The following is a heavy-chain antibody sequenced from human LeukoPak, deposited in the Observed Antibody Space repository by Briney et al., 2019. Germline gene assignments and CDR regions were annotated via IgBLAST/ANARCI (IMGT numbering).Heavy chain of an antibody. D-gene: IGHD6-19*01. CDR3: AKSSTTNSTGMYD. V-gene: IGHV3-30*18. Sequence: PGGSVRHPRAASGFPLSSYVVHWVGQAPGKGLEWVAVISYDGSNKYYADSVKGRFTISRDNSKNTLYLQMNSLRAEDTAVYYCAKSSTTNSTGMYDWGQGTLVTVSS. CDR1: GFPLSSYV. CDR2: ISYDGSNK. J-gene: IGHJ4*01.